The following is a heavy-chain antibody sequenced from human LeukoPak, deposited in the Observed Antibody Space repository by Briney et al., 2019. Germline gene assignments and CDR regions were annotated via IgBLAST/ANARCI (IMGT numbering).Heavy chain of an antibody. CDR1: GFTFNYYA. CDR2: ILGGGDTT. D-gene: IGHD3-10*01. V-gene: IGHV3-23*01. CDR3: AKDLVSQRGVGSSEKVDY. Sequence: GGSLRLSCAASGFTFNYYATNWVRQAPGKGLEWVSAILGGGDTTSYADSVKGRFTISRDNSKNTLYLQMNSLRAEDTAVYYCAKDLVSQRGVGSSEKVDYWGQGTLVTVSS. J-gene: IGHJ4*02.